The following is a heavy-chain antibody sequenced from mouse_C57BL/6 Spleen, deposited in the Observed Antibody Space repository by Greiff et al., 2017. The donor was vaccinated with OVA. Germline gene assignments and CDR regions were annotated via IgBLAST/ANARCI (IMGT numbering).Heavy chain of an antibody. V-gene: IGHV1-82*01. CDR2: IYPGDGDT. CDR1: GYAFSSYW. D-gene: IGHD1-1*01. J-gene: IGHJ1*03. Sequence: LVESGPELVKPGASVKISCKASGYAFSSYWMNWVKQRPGKGLEWIGRIYPGDGDTNYNGKFKGKATLTADKSSSTAYMQLSSLTSEDSAVYFCAGEYGSSYRYFDVWGTGTTVTVSS. CDR3: AGEYGSSYRYFDV.